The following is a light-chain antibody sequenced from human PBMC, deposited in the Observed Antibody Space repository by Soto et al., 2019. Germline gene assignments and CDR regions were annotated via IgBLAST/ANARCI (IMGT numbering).Light chain of an antibody. J-gene: IGKJ2*01. Sequence: EIVMTPSPATLSVSPGERATLSCRARQSVSSNLAWYQQNPGQAPMLLIYGASTRATGIPARFSGSGSGTELNLTISNLQSEDFAVYYCQQYNNWPPITFGQGTKLEIK. CDR2: GAS. CDR1: QSVSSN. CDR3: QQYNNWPPIT. V-gene: IGKV3-15*01.